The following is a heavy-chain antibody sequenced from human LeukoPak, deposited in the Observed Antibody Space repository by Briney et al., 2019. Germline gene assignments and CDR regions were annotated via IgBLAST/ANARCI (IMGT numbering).Heavy chain of an antibody. Sequence: ASVKVSCKASGYTFTGYYMHWVRQAPGQGLEWMGWINPNGGGTNYAQKFQGRVTMTRDTSISTAHMELSRLRSDDTAVYYCAMEGYCSSTSCYAGWFDPWGQGTLVTVSS. D-gene: IGHD2-2*01. CDR3: AMEGYCSSTSCYAGWFDP. CDR2: INPNGGGT. J-gene: IGHJ5*02. V-gene: IGHV1-2*02. CDR1: GYTFTGYY.